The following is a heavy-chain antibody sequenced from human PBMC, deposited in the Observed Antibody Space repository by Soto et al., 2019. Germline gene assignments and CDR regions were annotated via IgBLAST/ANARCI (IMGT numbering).Heavy chain of an antibody. CDR1: GGSISSSSYY. V-gene: IGHV4-39*01. J-gene: IGHJ6*02. CDR3: ARLPGYDFWSGYYGMDV. D-gene: IGHD3-3*01. CDR2: IYYSGST. Sequence: SETLSLTCTVSGGSISSSSYYWGWIRQPPGKGLEWIGSIYYSGSTYYNPSLKSRVTISVDTSKNQFSLKLSSVTAADTAVYYCARLPGYDFWSGYYGMDVWGQGTTVT.